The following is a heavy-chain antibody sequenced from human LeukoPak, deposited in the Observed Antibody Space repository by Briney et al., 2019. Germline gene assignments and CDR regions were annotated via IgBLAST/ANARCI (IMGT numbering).Heavy chain of an antibody. J-gene: IGHJ4*02. CDR3: AKDNYPYDILTGYPLYDY. D-gene: IGHD3-9*01. Sequence: PGRSLRLSCAASGFTLSNYPMGWVRQAPVKGLEWLSAIGEEKSGSWTKSADSVKGRFTISRDNSKNTLYLQMNSLRAEDTAVYYCAKDNYPYDILTGYPLYDYWGQGTLVTVSS. CDR2: IGEEKSGSWT. CDR1: GFTLSNYP. V-gene: IGHV3-23*01.